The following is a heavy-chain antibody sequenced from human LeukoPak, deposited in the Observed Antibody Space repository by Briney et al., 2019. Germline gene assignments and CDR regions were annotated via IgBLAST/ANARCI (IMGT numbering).Heavy chain of an antibody. D-gene: IGHD2-2*01. J-gene: IGHJ4*02. CDR2: ISGSGGST. V-gene: IGHV3-23*01. CDR3: AKGCGTSCYAIDY. Sequence: GGSLRLSCAASRFTFSSYAMSWVRQAPGKGLEWVSDISGSGGSTYYADSVKGRFTISRDNSKNTLYLQMNSLRAEDTAVYYCAKGCGTSCYAIDYWGQGTLVTVSS. CDR1: RFTFSSYA.